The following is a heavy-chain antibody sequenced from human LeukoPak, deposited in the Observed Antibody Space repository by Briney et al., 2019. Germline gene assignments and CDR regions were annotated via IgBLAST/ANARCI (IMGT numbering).Heavy chain of an antibody. V-gene: IGHV3-48*04. D-gene: IGHD3-3*01. CDR2: ISSSATTT. CDR3: ARGAFWSGPDY. CDR1: GFTFTTYS. Sequence: PGGSLRLSCAASGFTFTTYSLNWVRQAPGKGLEWASYISSSATTTWYADSVKGRFTISRDNAKNSLYLQMNSLRAEDTAVYHCARGAFWSGPDYWGQGTLVTVSS. J-gene: IGHJ4*02.